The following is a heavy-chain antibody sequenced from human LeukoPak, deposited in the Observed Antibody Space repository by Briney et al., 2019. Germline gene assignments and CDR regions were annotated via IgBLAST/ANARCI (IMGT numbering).Heavy chain of an antibody. V-gene: IGHV1-69*13. CDR3: ARGYCSSTSCYAPEDFYYGMDV. CDR1: GGTFSSYA. Sequence: GASVKVSCKASGGTFSSYAISWVRQAPGQGLEWMGGIIPIFGTANYAQKFQGRVTITADESTSTAYMELSSLRSGDTAVYYCARGYCSSTSCYAPEDFYYGMDVWGQGTTVTVSS. CDR2: IIPIFGTA. D-gene: IGHD2-2*01. J-gene: IGHJ6*02.